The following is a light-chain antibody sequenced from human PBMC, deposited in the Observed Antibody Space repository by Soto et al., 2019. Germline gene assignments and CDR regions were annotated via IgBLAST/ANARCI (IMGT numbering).Light chain of an antibody. J-gene: IGLJ2*01. CDR3: QSYDSSLSGSVV. Sequence: QSVLTQPPSVSGAPGQRVTIYCTGSSSNIGAGYDVHWYQQLPGTAPQLLIYCNSNRPSGVPDRFSGSKSGTSASLAITGLQAEDEADYFCQSYDSSLSGSVVFGGGTKLTVL. V-gene: IGLV1-40*01. CDR1: SSNIGAGYD. CDR2: CNS.